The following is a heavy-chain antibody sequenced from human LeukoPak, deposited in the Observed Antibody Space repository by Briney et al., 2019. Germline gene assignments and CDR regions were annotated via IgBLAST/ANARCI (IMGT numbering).Heavy chain of an antibody. CDR3: SRWWELLYYFDY. CDR2: IYYSGST. Sequence: SETLSLTCTVSGGSISSSSCYWGWIRQPPGKGLEWIGSIYYSGSTYYNPSLKSRVTISVDTSKNQFSLKLSSVTAADTAVYYCSRWWELLYYFDYWGQGTLVTVSS. V-gene: IGHV4-39*07. J-gene: IGHJ4*02. D-gene: IGHD1-26*01. CDR1: GGSISSSSCY.